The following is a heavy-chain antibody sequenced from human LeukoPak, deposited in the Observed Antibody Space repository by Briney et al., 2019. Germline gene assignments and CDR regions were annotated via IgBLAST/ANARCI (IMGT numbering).Heavy chain of an antibody. D-gene: IGHD3-10*01. J-gene: IGHJ6*02. Sequence: GGSLRLSCAASGFTFSTNPMSWVRQAPGKGLEWVSAIGAGGTTYYADSMKGRFTISRDNSKNTLSLQMNSLRAEDAAVYYCAKDGNYYYGSGSYPQDVWGQGTTVTVSS. CDR2: IGAGGTT. CDR1: GFTFSTNP. V-gene: IGHV3-23*01. CDR3: AKDGNYYYGSGSYPQDV.